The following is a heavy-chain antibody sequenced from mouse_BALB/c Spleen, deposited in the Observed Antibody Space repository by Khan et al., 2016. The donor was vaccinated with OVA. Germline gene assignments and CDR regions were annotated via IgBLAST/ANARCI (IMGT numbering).Heavy chain of an antibody. CDR2: ISSGGSYT. J-gene: IGHJ3*01. Sequence: EVELVESGGDLVKPEGSLKLSCAASGFTFSTYGMSWVRQTPDKRLEWVATISSGGSYTYYPDSVQGRFTISRDNAKNTLYLQMSSLKSEDTAMFYCARLAYYYDSGGFAYGGPGTLVTVSA. V-gene: IGHV5-6*01. CDR1: GFTFSTYG. D-gene: IGHD1-1*01. CDR3: ARLAYYYDSGGFAY.